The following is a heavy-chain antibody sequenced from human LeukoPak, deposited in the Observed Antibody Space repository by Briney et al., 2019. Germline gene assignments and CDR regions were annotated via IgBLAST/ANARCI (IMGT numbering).Heavy chain of an antibody. J-gene: IGHJ4*02. CDR3: ARDRSIIVGAEYYFDY. D-gene: IGHD1-26*01. CDR2: ISYDGSNK. CDR1: GFTFSSYA. V-gene: IGHV3-30*04. Sequence: PGGSLRLSCAASGFTFSSYAMHWVRQAPGKGLGWVAVISYDGSNKYYADSVKGRFTISRDNSKNTLYLQMNSLRAEDTAVYYCARDRSIIVGAEYYFDYWGQGTLVTVSS.